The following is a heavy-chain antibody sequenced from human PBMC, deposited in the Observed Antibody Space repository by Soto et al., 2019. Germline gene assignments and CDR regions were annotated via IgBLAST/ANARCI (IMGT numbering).Heavy chain of an antibody. J-gene: IGHJ4*02. CDR1: GFSLSTDEVG. D-gene: IGHD2-2*01. V-gene: IGHV2-5*02. CDR2: IYWDDDE. CDR3: ARRSRGYQRRYFDF. Sequence: QITLKESGPTLVKPTQTLTLTCTFSGFSLSTDEVGVGWIRQPPGKALEWLALIYWDDDERYSPSLRSRLSITKDTSRNQVVLTMTNMDPVETAAYYCARRSRGYQRRYFDFWGQGSLVTVSS.